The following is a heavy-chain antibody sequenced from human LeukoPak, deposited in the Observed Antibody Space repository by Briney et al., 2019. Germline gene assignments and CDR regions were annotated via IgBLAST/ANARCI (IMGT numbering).Heavy chain of an antibody. V-gene: IGHV3-33*01. J-gene: IGHJ6*02. CDR2: IWYDGSNK. CDR3: ARDASASPSGDFWSGFGAKYGMDV. Sequence: PGRSLRLSCAASGFTFSSYGMHWVRQAPGKGLEWVAVIWYDGSNKYYADSVKGRFTISRDNSKNTLYLQMNSLRDEDTAVYYCARDASASPSGDFWSGFGAKYGMDVWGQGTTVTVSS. CDR1: GFTFSSYG. D-gene: IGHD3-3*01.